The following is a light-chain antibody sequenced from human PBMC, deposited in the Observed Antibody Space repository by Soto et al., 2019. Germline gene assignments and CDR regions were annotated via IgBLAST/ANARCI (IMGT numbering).Light chain of an antibody. CDR1: QPIRNN. CDR3: QQYGTSEII. Sequence: EIVMTQSPATLSVSPGERAPLSWRASQPIRNNLAWFQLRPGQTPSLLIYDTSTRATGVPDRYSGSGSGTDFTLTISRLEPEDFAVFFCQQYGTSEIIFGQGTRLEI. V-gene: IGKV3-15*01. J-gene: IGKJ5*01. CDR2: DTS.